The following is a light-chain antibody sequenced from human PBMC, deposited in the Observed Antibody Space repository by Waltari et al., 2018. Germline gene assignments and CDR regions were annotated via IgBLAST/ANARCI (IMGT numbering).Light chain of an antibody. CDR1: QSVSSTY. CDR3: QQYGSSTYT. CDR2: GAS. J-gene: IGKJ2*01. V-gene: IGKV3-20*01. Sequence: ESVLTQSPGTLSLSPGERATLSCRASQSVSSTYLAWYQQKPGQAPRLLIYGASSRATGIPDRFSGSGSGADFTLTISRLEPEDFVVYYCQQYGSSTYTFGQGTKLEIK.